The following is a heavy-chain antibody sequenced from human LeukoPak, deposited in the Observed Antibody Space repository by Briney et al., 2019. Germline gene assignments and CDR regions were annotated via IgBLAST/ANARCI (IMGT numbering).Heavy chain of an antibody. CDR2: MYYSGTT. J-gene: IGHJ4*02. D-gene: IGHD2-21*02. Sequence: PSETLSLTCTVSGGSITSYCRSWIRQSPGKGLEWIGFMYYSGTTNYNPSLKSRVTISLGMSKNQFSLKLSSVTAADTAVYYCARLPMAVTPHVDYWGQGTLVTVSS. V-gene: IGHV4-59*01. CDR1: GGSITSYC. CDR3: ARLPMAVTPHVDY.